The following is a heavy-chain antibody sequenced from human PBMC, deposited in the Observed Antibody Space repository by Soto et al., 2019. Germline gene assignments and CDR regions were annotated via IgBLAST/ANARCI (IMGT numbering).Heavy chain of an antibody. Sequence: QVQLVESGGGVVQPGRSLRLSCAASGFTFSSYGMHWVRQAPGKGLEWVAVISYDGSNKYYADSVKGRFTISRDNSKNTLNLKMNSLRAEYTAVYYCANRPVGAPFSFEYWGQGAMVSVSS. V-gene: IGHV3-30*18. D-gene: IGHD1-26*01. J-gene: IGHJ4*02. CDR2: ISYDGSNK. CDR3: ANRPVGAPFSFEY. CDR1: GFTFSSYG.